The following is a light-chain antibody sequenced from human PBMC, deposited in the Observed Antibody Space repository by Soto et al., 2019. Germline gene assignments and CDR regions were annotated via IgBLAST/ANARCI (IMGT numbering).Light chain of an antibody. Sequence: QSALTQPASVSGCPGQSIAISCTGTSRYVCGCVCWYQQHPGKAPKLMIYEVCNRPSGASNRFSGSKSGNTASLTISGLQAEDEADYYCRSYTSSHTLVFGGGTKLTVL. V-gene: IGLV2-14*01. CDR3: RSYTSSHTLV. J-gene: IGLJ2*01. CDR2: EVC. CDR1: SRYVCGC.